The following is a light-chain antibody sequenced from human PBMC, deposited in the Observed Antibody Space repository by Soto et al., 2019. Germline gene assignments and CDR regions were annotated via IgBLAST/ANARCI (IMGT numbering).Light chain of an antibody. V-gene: IGLV2-14*01. CDR1: SSDVGGYTY. CDR3: SSYTRSRTRV. CDR2: DVS. J-gene: IGLJ1*01. Sequence: QSALTQPASVSGSPGQSITISCTGTSSDVGGYTYVSWYQQHPGKAPKLMIYDVSTRPSGVSNRFSGSKSGNTASLTISGLQAEDEADYYCSSYTRSRTRVFGTGTKLTVL.